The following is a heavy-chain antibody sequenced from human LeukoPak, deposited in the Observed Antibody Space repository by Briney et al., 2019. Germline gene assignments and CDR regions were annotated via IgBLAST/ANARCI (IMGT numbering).Heavy chain of an antibody. CDR3: AREVEMTRIDY. D-gene: IGHD5-24*01. J-gene: IGHJ4*02. Sequence: TSETLSLTCTVSGGSISSSSYYWGWIRQPPGKGLEWIGSIYYSGSTYYNPSLKSRVTISVDTSKNQFSLKLSSVTAADTAVYYCAREVEMTRIDYWGQGTLVTVSS. CDR1: GGSISSSSYY. CDR2: IYYSGST. V-gene: IGHV4-39*07.